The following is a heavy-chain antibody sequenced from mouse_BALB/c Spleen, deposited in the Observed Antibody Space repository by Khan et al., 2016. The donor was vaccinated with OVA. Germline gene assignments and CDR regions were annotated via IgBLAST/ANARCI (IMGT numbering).Heavy chain of an antibody. V-gene: IGHV5-12-2*01. D-gene: IGHD1-2*01. J-gene: IGHJ4*01. CDR3: ARPTTAGYYYAMDY. CDR2: ISYGGGST. Sequence: EVELVESGGGLVQPGGSLKLSCAASGFTFSSYTMSWVRQTPEKRLEWAAYISYGGGSTYYPDTVKGRFTISRDNAKHTLYLQMSSLKSEDTAMYYCARPTTAGYYYAMDYWGQGTSVTVSS. CDR1: GFTFSSYT.